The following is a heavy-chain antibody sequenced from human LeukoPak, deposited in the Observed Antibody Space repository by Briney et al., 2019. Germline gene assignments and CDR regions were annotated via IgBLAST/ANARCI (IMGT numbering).Heavy chain of an antibody. V-gene: IGHV3-30-3*01. CDR2: ISYDGSNK. Sequence: GGSLRLSCAASGFTFSSYAMHWVRQAPGKGLEWVAVISYDGSNKYYADSVKGRFTISRDNSKNTLYLQMNSLRAEDTAVYYCARSQYYYDSSGPHSPFDHWGQGTLVTVSS. CDR3: ARSQYYYDSSGPHSPFDH. D-gene: IGHD3-22*01. J-gene: IGHJ4*02. CDR1: GFTFSSYA.